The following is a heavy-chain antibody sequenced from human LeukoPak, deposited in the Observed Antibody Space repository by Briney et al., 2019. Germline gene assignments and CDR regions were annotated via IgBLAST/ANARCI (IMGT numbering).Heavy chain of an antibody. CDR2: INPGGGST. CDR3: ARDDYGDY. CDR1: GGTFSSYA. Sequence: GASVKVSCKASGGTFSSYAISWVRQAPGQGLEWMGIINPGGGSTSYAQKFQGRVTMTRDTSTSTVYMELSSLRSEDTAVYYCARDDYGDYWGQGTLVTVSS. J-gene: IGHJ4*02. V-gene: IGHV1-46*01.